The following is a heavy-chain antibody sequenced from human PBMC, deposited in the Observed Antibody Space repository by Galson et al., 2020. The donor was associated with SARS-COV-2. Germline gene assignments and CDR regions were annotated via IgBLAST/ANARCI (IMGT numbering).Heavy chain of an antibody. Sequence: SETLSLTCAVSGTSISSGSYSWNWIRQPPGKGLGWIGYISHSGGTYYNPSLKSRVTISGDRSKNQFSLRLSSVTAADTAVYYCARLHYGEYAPEAFDIWG. CDR2: ISHSGGT. CDR3: ARLHYGEYAPEAFDI. V-gene: IGHV4-30-2*01. CDR1: GTSISSGSYS. J-gene: IGHJ3*02. D-gene: IGHD4-17*01.